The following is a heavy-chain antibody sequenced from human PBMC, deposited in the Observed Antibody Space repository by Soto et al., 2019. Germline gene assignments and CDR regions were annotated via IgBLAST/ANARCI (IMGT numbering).Heavy chain of an antibody. V-gene: IGHV4-59*12. CDR1: GGSISSYY. CDR3: ARDRTGVYDYVWGSYRQLRDYGMDV. D-gene: IGHD3-16*02. J-gene: IGHJ6*02. Sequence: SETLSLTCTVSGGSISSYYWSWIRQPPGKGLEWIGYIYYSGSTDYNPSLKSRVTISVDTSKNQFSLKLSSVTAADTAVYYCARDRTGVYDYVWGSYRQLRDYGMDVWGQRTTVTVSS. CDR2: IYYSGST.